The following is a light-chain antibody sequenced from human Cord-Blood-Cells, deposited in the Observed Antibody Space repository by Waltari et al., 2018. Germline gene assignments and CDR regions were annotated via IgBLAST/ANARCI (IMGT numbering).Light chain of an antibody. Sequence: QSALTQPASVSGSPGQSITISCTGTSRDVGSSNLVSWYQQHPGKAPKLMIYEVSKRPSGVSNRFSGSKSGNTASLTISGLQAEDEADYYCCSYAGSSTWVFGGGTKLTVL. CDR3: CSYAGSSTWV. CDR1: SRDVGSSNL. V-gene: IGLV2-23*02. J-gene: IGLJ3*02. CDR2: EVS.